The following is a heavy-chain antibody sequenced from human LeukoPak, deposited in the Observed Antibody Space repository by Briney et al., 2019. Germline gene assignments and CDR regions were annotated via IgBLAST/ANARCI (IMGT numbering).Heavy chain of an antibody. D-gene: IGHD2-2*01. Sequence: QTGGSLRLFCAASGYSFSNYAMNWVRQAPGKGLVWVSGITDSGGRTYYADSVKGRFTISRDNSENRLYLQMNTLRAEDTAIYFLAKSLPARLLTDYWGQGTLVTVSS. CDR3: AKSLPARLLTDY. V-gene: IGHV3-23*01. J-gene: IGHJ4*02. CDR1: GYSFSNYA. CDR2: ITDSGGRT.